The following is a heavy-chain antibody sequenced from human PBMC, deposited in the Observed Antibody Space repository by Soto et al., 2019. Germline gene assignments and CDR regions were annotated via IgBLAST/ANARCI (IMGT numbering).Heavy chain of an antibody. CDR1: GFTFSSYW. J-gene: IGHJ4*02. Sequence: GGSLRLSCAASGFTFSSYWMSWVRQAPGKGLEWVANIKQDGSEKYYVDSVKGRFTISRDNAKNSLYLQMNSLRAEDTAVYYCAREGWRQLAALVDYWGQGTLVTVSS. CDR2: IKQDGSEK. CDR3: AREGWRQLAALVDY. D-gene: IGHD6-13*01. V-gene: IGHV3-7*01.